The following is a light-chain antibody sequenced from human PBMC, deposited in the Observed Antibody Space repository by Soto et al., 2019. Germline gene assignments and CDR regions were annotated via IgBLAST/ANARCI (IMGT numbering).Light chain of an antibody. V-gene: IGKV3-20*01. CDR1: QSVSSDS. CDR2: DAS. CDR3: QQYGSAPRT. Sequence: EIVLTQSPGTLSLSPGERAILSCRASQSVSSDSLAWYRQKPGQAPRLLVYDASSRATGIPDRFSGSGSGTEFTLTISRREPEDFAVYYCQQYGSAPRTFGQGTKVEIK. J-gene: IGKJ1*01.